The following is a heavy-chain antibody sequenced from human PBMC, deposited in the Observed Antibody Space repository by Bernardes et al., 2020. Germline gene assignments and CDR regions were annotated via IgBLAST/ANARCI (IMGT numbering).Heavy chain of an antibody. CDR3: ARDCSSTSPRAWYFDL. J-gene: IGHJ2*01. Sequence: GGSLRLSCAASGFTFTTYSMNWVRQAPGKGLEWVSSISISSSYIYYVDSVKGRFTISRDNAKNSLYLQMNSLRAEDTAVYYCARDCSSTSPRAWYFDLWGRGTLVTVSS. CDR2: ISISSSYI. V-gene: IGHV3-21*01. CDR1: GFTFTTYS. D-gene: IGHD2-2*01.